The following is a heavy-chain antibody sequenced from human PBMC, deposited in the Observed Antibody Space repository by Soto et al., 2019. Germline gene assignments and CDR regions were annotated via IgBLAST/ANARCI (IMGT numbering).Heavy chain of an antibody. CDR2: IYHSGST. J-gene: IGHJ3*02. D-gene: IGHD3-22*01. CDR3: ARRSYYDSSGYSDAFDI. CDR1: GGSISSGGYS. Sequence: SETLSLTCAVSGGSISSGGYSWSWIRQPPGKGLEWIGYIYHSGSTYYNPSLKSRVTISVDRSKNQFSLKLSSVTAADTAVYYCARRSYYDSSGYSDAFDIWGQGTMVTGSS. V-gene: IGHV4-30-2*01.